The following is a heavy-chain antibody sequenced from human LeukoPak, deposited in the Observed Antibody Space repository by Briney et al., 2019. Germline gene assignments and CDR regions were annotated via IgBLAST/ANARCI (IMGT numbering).Heavy chain of an antibody. CDR1: GGSVSSGSYY. V-gene: IGHV4-61*01. CDR2: IYYSGST. CDR3: ARGSPRAGYSSGPTCEFDY. J-gene: IGHJ4*02. D-gene: IGHD6-19*01. Sequence: SETLSLTCTVSGGSVSSGSYYWSWIRQPPGKGLEWIGYIYYSGSTNYNPSLKSRVTISVDTSKNQFSLKLSSVTAADTAVYYCARGSPRAGYSSGPTCEFDYWGQGTLVTVSS.